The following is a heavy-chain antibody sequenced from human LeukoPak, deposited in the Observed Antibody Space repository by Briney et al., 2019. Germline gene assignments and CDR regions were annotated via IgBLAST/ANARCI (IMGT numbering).Heavy chain of an antibody. D-gene: IGHD3-10*01. CDR3: ARDPYGSGCYWFDP. CDR2: ISAYNGNT. CDR1: GYTFTSYG. Sequence: ASVKVSCKASGYTFTSYGISWVRQAPGQGLEWMGWISAYNGNTNYAQKLQGRVTMTTDTSTSTAYMELRSLRSDDTAVYYRARDPYGSGCYWFDPWGQGTLVTVSS. V-gene: IGHV1-18*01. J-gene: IGHJ5*02.